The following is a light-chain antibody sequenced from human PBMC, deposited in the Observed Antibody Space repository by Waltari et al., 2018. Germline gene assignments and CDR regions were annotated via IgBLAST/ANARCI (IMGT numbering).Light chain of an antibody. Sequence: EIVMTQSPATLSVSPGERATLSCRASQSVSNNLAWYQQKPGQAPRLLIYGSSARATGVPARFSGSGSETDFTLTISSLQSEDFAVYYCQQYNYWPPITFGQGTRLEIK. CDR1: QSVSNN. J-gene: IGKJ5*01. CDR3: QQYNYWPPIT. CDR2: GSS. V-gene: IGKV3-15*01.